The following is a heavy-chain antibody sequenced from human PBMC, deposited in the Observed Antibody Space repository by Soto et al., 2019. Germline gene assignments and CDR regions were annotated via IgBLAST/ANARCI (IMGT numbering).Heavy chain of an antibody. D-gene: IGHD3-10*01. J-gene: IGHJ5*02. Sequence: PGGSLRLSCAASGFTFSSYAMSWVRQAPGKGLEWVSAISGSGGSTYYADSVKGRFTISRDNSKNTLYLQMNSLRAEDTAVYYRAKEIPPPSWGSGSYYNPFDPWGQGTLVTVSS. CDR3: AKEIPPPSWGSGSYYNPFDP. V-gene: IGHV3-23*01. CDR2: ISGSGGST. CDR1: GFTFSSYA.